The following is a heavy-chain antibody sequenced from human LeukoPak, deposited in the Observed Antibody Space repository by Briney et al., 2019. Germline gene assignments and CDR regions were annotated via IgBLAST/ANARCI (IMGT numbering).Heavy chain of an antibody. CDR2: LSASGDGQ. D-gene: IGHD2/OR15-2a*01. Sequence: PGGSLRLSCSASGFTFTNYGMSWVRQAPGKGLEWVSGLSASGDGQFYADSVEGRFTISRDISKNIWYLEMDSLRAEDTAVYYCAKGCLCPSGLSSWFEPRGQGALVVVSS. CDR1: GFTFTNYG. CDR3: AKGCLCPSGLSSWFEP. J-gene: IGHJ5*02. V-gene: IGHV3-23*01.